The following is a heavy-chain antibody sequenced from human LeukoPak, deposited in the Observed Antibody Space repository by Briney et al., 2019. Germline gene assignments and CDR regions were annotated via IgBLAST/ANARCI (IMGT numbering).Heavy chain of an antibody. J-gene: IGHJ6*03. CDR3: ARDSEAGRSWYGYYYYYYMDV. CDR1: GYTFTSYY. V-gene: IGHV1-46*01. Sequence: ASVKVSCKASGYTFTSYYMHWVRQAPGQGLEWMGIINPSGGSTSYAQKFQGRVTMTRDMSTSTVYMELSSLRSEDTAVYYCARDSEAGRSWYGYYYYYYMDVWGKGTTVTVSS. D-gene: IGHD6-13*01. CDR2: INPSGGST.